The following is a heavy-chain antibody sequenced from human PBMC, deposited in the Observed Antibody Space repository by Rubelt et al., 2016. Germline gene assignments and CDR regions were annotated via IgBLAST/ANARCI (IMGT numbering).Heavy chain of an antibody. CDR1: GGSISSGNW. CDR2: IYRSGRT. CDR3: ARDRRTDKVSYDAFDI. J-gene: IGHJ3*02. V-gene: IGHV4-4*02. Sequence: QVQLQESGPGLVKPSGTLSLTCAVSGGSISSGNWWSWVRQPPGKGLEWIGEIYRSGRTNYNPSLKSRVTVSVDTSKNQFSLKLSSVTAADTAIYYCARDRRTDKVSYDAFDIWGQGTMVTVSS. D-gene: IGHD5-18*01.